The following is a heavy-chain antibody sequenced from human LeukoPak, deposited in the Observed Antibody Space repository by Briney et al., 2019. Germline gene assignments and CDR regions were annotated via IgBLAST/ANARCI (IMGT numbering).Heavy chain of an antibody. CDR2: ISGSGGGT. CDR1: GFTFSSYA. Sequence: PGGSLRLSCAASGFTFSSYAMTWVRQAPGKGLEWVSAISGSGGGTYYADSVKGRFTVSRDNSKNTLYLQMNSLRAEDTAVYYCAKDQYSGSYYFDYWGQGSLVTVSS. J-gene: IGHJ4*02. CDR3: AKDQYSGSYYFDY. V-gene: IGHV3-23*01. D-gene: IGHD1-26*01.